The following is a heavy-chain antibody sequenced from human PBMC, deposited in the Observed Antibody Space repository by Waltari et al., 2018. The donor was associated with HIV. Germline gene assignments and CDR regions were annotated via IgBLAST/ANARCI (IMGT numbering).Heavy chain of an antibody. CDR3: ARVRARDGYRHFDY. Sequence: QVQLVQSGAEVKKPGASVKVSCEASGYTFSTYDINWVRQAAGQGLQWMGWTNPNRGNTGYAQNIQGRLTMTRNTSINTAYMELSSLSSEDTAVYYCARVRARDGYRHFDYGGQGALVTVSS. CDR2: TNPNRGNT. J-gene: IGHJ4*02. V-gene: IGHV1-8*01. D-gene: IGHD5-12*01. CDR1: GYTFSTYD.